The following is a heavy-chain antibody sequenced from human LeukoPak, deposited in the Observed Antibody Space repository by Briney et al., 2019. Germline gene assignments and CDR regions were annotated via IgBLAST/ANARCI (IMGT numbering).Heavy chain of an antibody. J-gene: IGHJ3*02. CDR2: ISYTGIS. CDR1: GGSISGYW. D-gene: IGHD3-22*01. CDR3: ARRWLLRGNDAFDI. V-gene: IGHV4-59*08. Sequence: PSETLSLTCSVSGGSISGYWWSWIRQPPGRGLEWIGFISYTGISKYNPSLQSRVTISLDTSKNRFSLRLTSVTAADAAVYYCARRWLLRGNDAFDIWGQGTMVAVSS.